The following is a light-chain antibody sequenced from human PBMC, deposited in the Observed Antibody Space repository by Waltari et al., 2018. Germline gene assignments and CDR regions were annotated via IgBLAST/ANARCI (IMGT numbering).Light chain of an antibody. Sequence: EIVLTQSPGTLSLSPGERATLSCRTSQSLSRPLAWYQQKPGQAPRLLIYDASRRATGIPDRFIGSGSGTDFSLTISRLEPEDFAVYYCQRYVTLPATFGQGTRVELK. CDR2: DAS. J-gene: IGKJ1*01. CDR1: QSLSRP. CDR3: QRYVTLPAT. V-gene: IGKV3-20*01.